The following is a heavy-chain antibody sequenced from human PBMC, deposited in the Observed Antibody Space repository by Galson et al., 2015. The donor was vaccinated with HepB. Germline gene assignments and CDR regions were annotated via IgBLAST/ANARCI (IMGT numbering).Heavy chain of an antibody. CDR3: ARGQWDILTGYSIWTNYYYYYGMDV. CDR1: GFTFSSYA. V-gene: IGHV3-30*04. CDR2: ISYDGSNK. J-gene: IGHJ6*02. Sequence: SLRLSCAASGFTFSSYAMYWVRQAPGKGLEWVAVISYDGSNKYYADSAKGRFTISRDNSKNTLYLQMNSLRAEDTAVYYCARGQWDILTGYSIWTNYYYYYGMDVWGQGTTVTVSS. D-gene: IGHD3-9*01.